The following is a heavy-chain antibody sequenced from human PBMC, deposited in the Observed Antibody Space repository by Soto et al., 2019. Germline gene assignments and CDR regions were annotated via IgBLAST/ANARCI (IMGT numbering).Heavy chain of an antibody. V-gene: IGHV3-72*01. CDR1: GVTFSDSY. CDR2: TRNKANSYTT. CDR3: VTGHRALDN. Sequence: HPCGSLRLSCAASGVTFSDSYMAWVRQAPGKGLEWVGRTRNKANSYTTEYAASVKGRFTISRDDSKNSLSLQMNSLKSEDTAVYYCVTGHRALDNWGQGTLVTVSS. D-gene: IGHD3-10*01. J-gene: IGHJ4*02.